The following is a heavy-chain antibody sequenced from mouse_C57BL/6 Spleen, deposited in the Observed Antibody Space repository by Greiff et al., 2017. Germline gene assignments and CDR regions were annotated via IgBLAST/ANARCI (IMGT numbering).Heavy chain of an antibody. V-gene: IGHV1-50*01. CDR2: IDPSDSYT. CDR1: GYTFTSYW. J-gene: IGHJ2*01. D-gene: IGHD6-1*01. Sequence: VQLQQPGAELVKPGASVKLSCKASGYTFTSYWMQWVKQRPGQGLEWIGEIDPSDSYTNYNQKFKGKATLTVDTSSSTAYMQLSSLTSEDSAVYYCASGGALDYWGQGTTLTVAS. CDR3: ASGGALDY.